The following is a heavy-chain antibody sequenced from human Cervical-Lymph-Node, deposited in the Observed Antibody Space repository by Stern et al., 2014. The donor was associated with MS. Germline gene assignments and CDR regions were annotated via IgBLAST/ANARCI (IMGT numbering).Heavy chain of an antibody. V-gene: IGHV1-58*02. J-gene: IGHJ6*02. CDR3: AAEGEYIRSGIYHYTGMDV. Sequence: QLEESGPEVKRPGTSVRVSCKASGFTFLSTAMQWVRQARGHRLELIGFIVVDRADTRYAQKFHDRVTISRDMSTSTVNMELSSLRSEDTAVYYCAAEGEYIRSGIYHYTGMDVWGQGTTVTVSS. D-gene: IGHD3-10*01. CDR2: IVVDRADT. CDR1: GFTFLSTA.